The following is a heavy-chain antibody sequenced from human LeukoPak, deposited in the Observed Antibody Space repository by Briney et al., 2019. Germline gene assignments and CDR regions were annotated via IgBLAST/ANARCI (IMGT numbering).Heavy chain of an antibody. D-gene: IGHD3-22*01. CDR3: AREERAYYYDSSGYPDY. CDR2: VSQDGSAK. CDR1: EFTFSTYW. Sequence: GGSLRLSCAASEFTFSTYWMSWVRQAPGKGLEWVANVSQDGSAKYYVDSVKGRFTISRDNAKNSLYLQMNSLRAEDTAVYYCAREERAYYYDSSGYPDYWGQGTLVTVSS. V-gene: IGHV3-7*01. J-gene: IGHJ4*02.